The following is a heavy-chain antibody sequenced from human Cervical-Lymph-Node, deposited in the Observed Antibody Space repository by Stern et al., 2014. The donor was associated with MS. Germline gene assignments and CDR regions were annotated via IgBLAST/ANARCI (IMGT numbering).Heavy chain of an antibody. J-gene: IGHJ4*02. V-gene: IGHV1-46*03. CDR2: INPSVGST. CDR3: ARGARYFDY. Sequence: VQLVESGAEVKKPGASVKVSCEASGYTFTSYYIHWVRQAPGHGLEWMGIINPSVGSTTYAQKFEGRVSMTRDTSTSTLYMELSSLRSEDTAVYYCARGARYFDYWGQGTLVTVSS. CDR1: GYTFTSYY.